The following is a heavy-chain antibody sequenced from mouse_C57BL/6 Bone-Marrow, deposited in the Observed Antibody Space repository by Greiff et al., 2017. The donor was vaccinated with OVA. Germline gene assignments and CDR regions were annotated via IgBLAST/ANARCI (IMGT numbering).Heavy chain of an antibody. J-gene: IGHJ3*01. V-gene: IGHV1-74*01. CDR3: AIGRAYYSNLAY. CDR2: IHPSDSDT. D-gene: IGHD2-5*01. CDR1: GYTFTSYW. Sequence: QVQLKQPGAELVKPGASVKVSCKASGYTFTSYWMHWVKQRPGQGLEWIGMIHPSDSDTNYNQKFKGKATLTVDKYSSTAYMQRSSLTSEDSAVYYCAIGRAYYSNLAYWGQGTLVTVSA.